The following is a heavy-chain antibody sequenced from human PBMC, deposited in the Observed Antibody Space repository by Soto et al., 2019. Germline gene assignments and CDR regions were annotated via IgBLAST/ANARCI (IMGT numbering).Heavy chain of an antibody. CDR3: PRDFSSRSGYDGNYYYYGRDV. CDR1: GFTFSSYE. V-gene: IGHV3-48*03. J-gene: IGHJ6*02. Sequence: PGGSLRLSCAASGFTFSSYEMNWVRQAPGKGLEWVSYISSSGSTIYYADSVKGRFTISRDNAKNSLYLQMNSLRAEDTAVYYCPRDFSSRSGYDGNYYYYGRDVWGQGNTVTATS. CDR2: ISSSGSTI. D-gene: IGHD5-12*01.